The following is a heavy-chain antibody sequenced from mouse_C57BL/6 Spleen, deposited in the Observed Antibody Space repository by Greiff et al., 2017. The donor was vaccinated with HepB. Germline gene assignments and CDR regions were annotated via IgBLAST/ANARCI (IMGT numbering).Heavy chain of an antibody. J-gene: IGHJ2*01. CDR2: INPNNGGT. Sequence: EVKLQQSGPELVKPGASVKISCKASGYTFTDYYMNWVKQSHGKSLEWIGDINPNNGGTSYNQKFKGKATLTVDKSSSTAYMELRSLTSEDSAVYYCAHYTFDYWGQGTTLTVSS. CDR1: GYTFTDYY. CDR3: AHYTFDY. D-gene: IGHD1-2*01. V-gene: IGHV1-26*01.